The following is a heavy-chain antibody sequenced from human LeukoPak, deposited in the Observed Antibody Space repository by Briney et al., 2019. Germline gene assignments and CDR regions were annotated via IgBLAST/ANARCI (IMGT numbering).Heavy chain of an antibody. Sequence: ASVKVSCKASGYTFTGYYIHWVRQATGQGLEWMGWMNPNSGNTGYAQKFQGRVTMTRNTSISTAYMELSSLRSEDTAVYYCARQHVLRYFDWLPYYYYYYYMDVWGKGATVTISS. V-gene: IGHV1-8*02. CDR1: GYTFTGYY. D-gene: IGHD3-9*01. J-gene: IGHJ6*03. CDR2: MNPNSGNT. CDR3: ARQHVLRYFDWLPYYYYYYYMDV.